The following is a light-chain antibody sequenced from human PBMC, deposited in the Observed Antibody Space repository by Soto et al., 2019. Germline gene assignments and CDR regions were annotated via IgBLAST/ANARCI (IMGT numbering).Light chain of an antibody. CDR2: EAS. V-gene: IGKV1-5*03. CDR1: QSTSTW. CDR3: QQYSTYPSA. J-gene: IGKJ1*01. Sequence: DIQMTQSPSTLSASVGDRVTITCRASQSTSTWLAWYQQRPGKTPKLLISEASKLESGVPSRFSGSGSGTEFTLTISSLQPDDFATYYCQQYSTYPSAFGHGTKVEIK.